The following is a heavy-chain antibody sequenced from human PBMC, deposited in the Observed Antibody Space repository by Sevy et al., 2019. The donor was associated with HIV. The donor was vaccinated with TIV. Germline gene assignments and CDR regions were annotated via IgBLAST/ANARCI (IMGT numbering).Heavy chain of an antibody. CDR3: ARSTGRYYDSSGYYDKDY. J-gene: IGHJ4*02. Sequence: SETLSLTCTVSGGSISSGGYYWSWIRQHPGKGLEWIGYIYYSGGTYYNPSLKSRVTISVDTSKNQFSLKLGSVTAADTAVYYCARSTGRYYDSSGYYDKDYWGQGTLVTVSS. CDR2: IYYSGGT. V-gene: IGHV4-31*03. CDR1: GGSISSGGYY. D-gene: IGHD3-22*01.